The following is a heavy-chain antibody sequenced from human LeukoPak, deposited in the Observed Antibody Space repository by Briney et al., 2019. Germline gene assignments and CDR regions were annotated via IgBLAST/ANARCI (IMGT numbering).Heavy chain of an antibody. J-gene: IGHJ5*02. D-gene: IGHD3-10*01. CDR3: ASSPFGELSNWFDP. CDR2: IYYSGST. V-gene: IGHV4-59*01. CDR1: GGSISSYY. Sequence: SKTLSLTCTVSGGSISSYYWSWIRQPPGKGLEWIGYIYYSGSTNYNPSLKSRVTISVDTSKNQFSLKLSSVTAADTAVYYCASSPFGELSNWFDPWGQGTLVTVSS.